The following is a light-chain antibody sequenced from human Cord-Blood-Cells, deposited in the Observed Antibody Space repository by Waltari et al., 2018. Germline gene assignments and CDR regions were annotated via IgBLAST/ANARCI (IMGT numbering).Light chain of an antibody. CDR3: QQSYSTIT. V-gene: IGKV1-39*01. Sequence: DIQMTQSPSSLSASVGDRVTITCRASQSISIYLNWYQQKPGKPPKLLIYAASSLQSWVPSRFSGSGSGTDFTLTISSLQPEDFATYYCQQSYSTITFGQGTRLEIK. CDR1: QSISIY. J-gene: IGKJ5*01. CDR2: AAS.